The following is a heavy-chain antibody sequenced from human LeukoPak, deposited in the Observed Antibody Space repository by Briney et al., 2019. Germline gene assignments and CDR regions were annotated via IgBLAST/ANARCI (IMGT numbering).Heavy chain of an antibody. V-gene: IGHV1-2*02. J-gene: IGHJ4*02. D-gene: IGHD5-24*01. CDR1: GYTFAGYY. CDR2: INPNSGGT. Sequence: ASVKVSXKASGYTFAGYYMHWVRQAPGQGLEWMGWINPNSGGTNYAQKFQGRVTMTRDTSISTAYTELSRLRSDDTAVYYCARVRWYSRLFDYWGQGTLVTVSS. CDR3: ARVRWYSRLFDY.